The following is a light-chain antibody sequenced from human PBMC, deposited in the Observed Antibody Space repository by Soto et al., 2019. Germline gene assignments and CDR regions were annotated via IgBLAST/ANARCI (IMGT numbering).Light chain of an antibody. CDR3: SSFTTGVNYV. Sequence: QSALTQPASVSGSPGQSITISCTGTSSDVGAYNFVSWYQQHPGKAPKLIIYDVNNRPSEVSNRFSGSKSGNTASLTISGLQAEDECDYYCSSFTTGVNYVFGIGTKLTVL. J-gene: IGLJ1*01. V-gene: IGLV2-14*03. CDR1: SSDVGAYNF. CDR2: DVN.